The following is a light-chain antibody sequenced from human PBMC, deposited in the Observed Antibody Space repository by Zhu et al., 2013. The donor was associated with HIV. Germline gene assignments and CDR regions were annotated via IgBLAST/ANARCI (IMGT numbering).Light chain of an antibody. J-gene: IGKJ5*01. CDR1: QSLHNNGYHY. CDR3: MQSLQTPT. Sequence: IVVSQSPRFLSVTPGEPAAISCRSTQSLHNNGYHYLDWYVQKPGQPPRLLIYLVSNRPSGVPDRFGGSGSGTDFTLKISRVEAEDVGVYYCMQSLQTPTFGQGTRL. V-gene: IGKV2-28*01. CDR2: LVS.